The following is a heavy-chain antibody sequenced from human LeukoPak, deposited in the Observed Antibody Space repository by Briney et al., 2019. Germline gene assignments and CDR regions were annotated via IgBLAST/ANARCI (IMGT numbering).Heavy chain of an antibody. CDR3: ARPGYGSGSPPDY. Sequence: GASLQISGEGSGYIFTTYWIGWVRRMPGKGLEWMGIIYPGDSDTRYSPSFQGQVTISADKSISTAYLQWSSLKASDTAMYYCARPGYGSGSPPDYWGQGTLVTVSS. CDR1: GYIFTTYW. D-gene: IGHD3-10*01. CDR2: IYPGDSDT. J-gene: IGHJ4*02. V-gene: IGHV5-51*01.